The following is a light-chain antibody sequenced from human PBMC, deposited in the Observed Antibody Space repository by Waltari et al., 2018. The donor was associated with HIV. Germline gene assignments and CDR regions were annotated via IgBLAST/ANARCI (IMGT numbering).Light chain of an antibody. CDR3: EAWDDSLNGVV. V-gene: IGLV1-44*01. Sequence: QSVLTQPPSASGTPGQRVTISCSGSSSNIGINSVTWYQQFPGTAPKLLIYTNNQRPSGVPKRFSASKSGTPASLAISRLQSEDEADYYCEAWDDSLNGVVFGGGTKLTVL. CDR1: SSNIGINS. CDR2: TNN. J-gene: IGLJ2*01.